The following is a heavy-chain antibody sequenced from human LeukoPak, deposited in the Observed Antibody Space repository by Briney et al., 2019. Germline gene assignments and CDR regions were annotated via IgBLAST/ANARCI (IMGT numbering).Heavy chain of an antibody. CDR1: GFTFSSYS. J-gene: IGHJ5*02. D-gene: IGHD3-10*01. CDR2: ISSSSSYI. CDR3: ARVGTPDYYGSGSYATNWFDP. V-gene: IGHV3-21*04. Sequence: GALRLSCAASGFTFSSYSMNWVRQAPGKGLEWVSSISSSSSYIYYADSVKGRFTISRDNAKNSLYLQMNSLRAEDTALYHCARVGTPDYYGSGSYATNWFDPWGQGTLVTVSS.